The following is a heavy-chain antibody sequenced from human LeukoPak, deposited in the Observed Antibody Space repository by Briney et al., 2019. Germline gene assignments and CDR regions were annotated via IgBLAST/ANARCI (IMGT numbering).Heavy chain of an antibody. J-gene: IGHJ4*02. CDR2: IDPGGSDT. Sequence: GGSLRLSCAASGFTFNNYWMSWVRQAPGKGLEWVANIDPGGSDTQYVASVKGRFATSRDNAKNSLFLQMNALRAEDAAIYYCARIWYFGDNNWRYFDYWGEGALVTVSS. D-gene: IGHD1-20*01. CDR1: GFTFNNYW. V-gene: IGHV3-7*01. CDR3: ARIWYFGDNNWRYFDY.